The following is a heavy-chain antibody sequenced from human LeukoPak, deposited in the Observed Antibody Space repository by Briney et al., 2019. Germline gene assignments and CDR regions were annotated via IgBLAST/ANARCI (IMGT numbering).Heavy chain of an antibody. V-gene: IGHV1-18*01. J-gene: IGHJ3*02. CDR1: GYTFTSYD. CDR3: ARLYCSSTSCYSDAFDI. D-gene: IGHD2-2*01. Sequence: ASVKVSCKASGYTFTSYDINWVRQAPGQGLEWMGWISAYNGNTNYAQKLQGRVTMTTDTSTSTAYMELRSLRSDDTAVYYCARLYCSSTSCYSDAFDIWGQGTMVTVSS. CDR2: ISAYNGNT.